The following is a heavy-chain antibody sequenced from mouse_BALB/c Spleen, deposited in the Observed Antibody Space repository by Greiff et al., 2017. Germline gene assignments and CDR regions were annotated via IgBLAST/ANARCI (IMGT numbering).Heavy chain of an antibody. V-gene: IGHV5-6-5*01. CDR1: GFTFSSYA. D-gene: IGHD2-1*01. CDR2: ISSGGST. Sequence: EVKLVESGGGLVKPGGSLKLSCAASGFTFSSYAMSWVRQTPEKRLEWVASISSGGSTYYPDSVKGRFTISRDNARNILYLQMSSLRSEDTAMYYCARGRIYSPMDYWGQGTSVTVSS. CDR3: ARGRIYSPMDY. J-gene: IGHJ4*01.